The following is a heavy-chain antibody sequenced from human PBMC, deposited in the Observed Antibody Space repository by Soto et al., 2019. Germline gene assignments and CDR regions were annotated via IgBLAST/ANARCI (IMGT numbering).Heavy chain of an antibody. D-gene: IGHD3-22*01. J-gene: IGHJ6*02. CDR2: IRSKANSYAT. CDR3: TRLEDYYDSSGYGYYYYGMDV. Sequence: EVQLVESGGGLVQPGGSLKLSCAASGFTFSGSAMHWVRQASGKGLEWVGRIRSKANSYATAYAASVKGRFTISRDDSKNTAYLQMNSLKTEDTDVYYCTRLEDYYDSSGYGYYYYGMDVWGQGTTVTVSS. CDR1: GFTFSGSA. V-gene: IGHV3-73*02.